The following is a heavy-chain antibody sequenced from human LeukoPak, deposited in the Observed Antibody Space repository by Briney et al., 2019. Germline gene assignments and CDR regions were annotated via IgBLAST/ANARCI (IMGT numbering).Heavy chain of an antibody. J-gene: IGHJ4*02. D-gene: IGHD6-19*01. Sequence: PRGSLRLSCVASRFTFSSHAMAWVRQAPGKGLEWGSAIGGRGGSTYYADSVKGRFTISRDNSKNTLSLQINSLRAEDTAVYYCARGVAVAGTEEFFDYWGQGTLVTVSS. CDR2: IGGRGGST. CDR1: RFTFSSHA. CDR3: ARGVAVAGTEEFFDY. V-gene: IGHV3-23*01.